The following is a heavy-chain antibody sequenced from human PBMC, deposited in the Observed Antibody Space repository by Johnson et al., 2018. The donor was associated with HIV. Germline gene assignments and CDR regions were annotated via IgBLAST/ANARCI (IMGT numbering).Heavy chain of an antibody. V-gene: IGHV3-30*02. CDR2: ILYDGSKK. J-gene: IGHJ3*02. Sequence: VQLVESGGGVVQPGGSLRLSCAASGFTFRSYGLNWVRQAPGKGLEWVALILYDGSKKYYEESVKGRFTISRDNSKNILYLQINSRRAEDTAVYYCATRDPTYRPGVFDIWGQGTMVTVSS. CDR3: ATRDPTYRPGVFDI. D-gene: IGHD2-8*01. CDR1: GFTFRSYG.